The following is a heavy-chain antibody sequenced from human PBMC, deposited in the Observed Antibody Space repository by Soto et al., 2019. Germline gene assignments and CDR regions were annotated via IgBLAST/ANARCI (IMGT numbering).Heavy chain of an antibody. CDR2: IYDSGST. D-gene: IGHD4-4*01. V-gene: IGHV4-31*03. CDR3: ARGRRFGYSIKYYYGMDV. J-gene: IGHJ6*02. CDR1: GGSISSGGYY. Sequence: QVQLQESGPGLVKPSQTLSLTFTVSGGSISSGGYYWSWIRQHPGKGLEWIGYIYDSGSTYYNPSLKSRVTISLDTSKNQFSLKLSSVTAADTAVYYCARGRRFGYSIKYYYGMDVWGQGTTVTVSS.